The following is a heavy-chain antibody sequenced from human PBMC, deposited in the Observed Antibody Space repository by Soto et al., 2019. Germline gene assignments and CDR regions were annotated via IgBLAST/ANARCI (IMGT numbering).Heavy chain of an antibody. CDR2: IAYDGSNQ. V-gene: IGHV3-30*04. Sequence: QVRLVESGGGVVQPGRSLRLSCAASGFAFSSYAMHWVRQAPGKGLEWVADIAYDGSNQYYADSVKGRFTISRDNSKNTLSLQLNSLRVEDTAVYYCTRDQPEMAFDHWGQGTLVTVSS. J-gene: IGHJ4*02. CDR3: TRDQPEMAFDH. CDR1: GFAFSSYA.